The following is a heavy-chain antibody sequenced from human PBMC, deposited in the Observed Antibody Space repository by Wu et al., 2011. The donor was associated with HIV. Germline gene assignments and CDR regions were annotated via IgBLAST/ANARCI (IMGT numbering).Heavy chain of an antibody. CDR2: FDPEDDET. D-gene: IGHD3-3*01. CDR3: ASQSYDFYPD. CDR1: GYTFTDYY. J-gene: IGHJ4*02. V-gene: IGHV1-69-2*01. Sequence: EVQLVQSGAEVKKPGATVKISCKVSGYTFTDYYIHWVQQAPGKGLEWMGSFDPEDDETIYAQKFQGRVTMTEDTSTDTAYMELSSLRSEDTAVYYCASQSYDFYPDWGQGTLVTVSS.